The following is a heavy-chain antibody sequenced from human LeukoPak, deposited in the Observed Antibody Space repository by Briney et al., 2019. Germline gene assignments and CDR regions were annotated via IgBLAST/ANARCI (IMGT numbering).Heavy chain of an antibody. CDR1: GGSISSYY. CDR3: ARGGNRPLPYYYDSSGYYPFDY. CDR2: IYYSGST. Sequence: KASETLSLTCTVSGGSISSYYWSWIRQPPGKGLEWIGYIYYSGSTNYNPSLKSRVTISVDTSKNQFSLKLSSVTAADTAVYYCARGGNRPLPYYYDSSGYYPFDYWGQGTLVTVSS. D-gene: IGHD3-22*01. V-gene: IGHV4-59*01. J-gene: IGHJ4*02.